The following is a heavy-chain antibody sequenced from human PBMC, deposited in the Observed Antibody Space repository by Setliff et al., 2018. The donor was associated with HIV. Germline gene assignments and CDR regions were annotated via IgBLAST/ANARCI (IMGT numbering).Heavy chain of an antibody. CDR3: ARGGRANWSINWFDP. D-gene: IGHD1-20*01. J-gene: IGHJ5*02. CDR2: TIPMSDIP. Sequence: GASVKVSCKASGFTFNHYALSWVRQAPGQRPEWMGGTIPMSDIPNYAQKFQGRVTITADESTSTAYMELSSLRSEDTAVYYCARGGRANWSINWFDPWGQGTLVTVSS. V-gene: IGHV1-69*13. CDR1: GFTFNHYA.